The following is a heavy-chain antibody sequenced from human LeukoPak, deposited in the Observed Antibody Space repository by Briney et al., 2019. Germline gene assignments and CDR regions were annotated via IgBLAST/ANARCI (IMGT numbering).Heavy chain of an antibody. D-gene: IGHD2-8*02. CDR2: IWYDGSNK. Sequence: GGSLRLSCAASGFTFSSYGMHWVRQAPGKGLEWVAVIWYDGSNKYYADSVKGRFTISRDNSKNTLYLQRNSLRAEDTAVYYCARDPSWGMAFDYWGQGTLVTVSS. V-gene: IGHV3-33*01. CDR3: ARDPSWGMAFDY. CDR1: GFTFSSYG. J-gene: IGHJ4*02.